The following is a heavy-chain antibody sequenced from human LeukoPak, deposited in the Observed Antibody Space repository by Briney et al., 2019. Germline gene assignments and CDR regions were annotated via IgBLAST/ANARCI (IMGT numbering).Heavy chain of an antibody. CDR2: FEPEDGKI. Sequence: ASVKVSCKVSGNSLTKLSMHWVRQPPGKGPEWMGGFEPEDGKIICTQKFEGRLTMTEDTSTETAYMELSSLRSEDTAVYYCAASSPYNWKAHDFWGQGSLVIVSS. V-gene: IGHV1-24*01. D-gene: IGHD1-1*01. CDR1: GNSLTKLS. CDR3: AASSPYNWKAHDF. J-gene: IGHJ4*02.